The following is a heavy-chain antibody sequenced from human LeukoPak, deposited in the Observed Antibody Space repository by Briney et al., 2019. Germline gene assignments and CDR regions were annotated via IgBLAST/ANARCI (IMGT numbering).Heavy chain of an antibody. CDR1: GDSISSSDYY. D-gene: IGHD3-3*01. V-gene: IGHV4-39*07. J-gene: IGHJ3*02. Sequence: PSETLSLTCTVSGDSISSSDYYWSWIGQPPGKGLEWVGSGSCSGTTYYDPFIESRITMSVDTSRNQFSLKLTSVTTADTAAYYCSRDIYDFWSDFLVGAFDIWGQGTMVTVS. CDR2: GSCSGTT. CDR3: SRDIYDFWSDFLVGAFDI.